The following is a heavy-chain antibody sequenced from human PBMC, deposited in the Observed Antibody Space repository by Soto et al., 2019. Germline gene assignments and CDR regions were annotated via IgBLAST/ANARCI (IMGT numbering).Heavy chain of an antibody. V-gene: IGHV1-3*01. J-gene: IGHJ5*02. D-gene: IGHD6-13*01. CDR3: ARGPAYSSSWGNWFDP. CDR1: GYTFTSYA. CDR2: INAGNGNT. Sequence: QVQLVQSGAEVKKPGASVKVSCKASGYTFTSYAMHWVRQAPGQRLEWMGWINAGNGNTKYSQKFQGRVTITRDTPASTAYMELSSLRSEDTAVYYCARGPAYSSSWGNWFDPWGQGTLVTVSS.